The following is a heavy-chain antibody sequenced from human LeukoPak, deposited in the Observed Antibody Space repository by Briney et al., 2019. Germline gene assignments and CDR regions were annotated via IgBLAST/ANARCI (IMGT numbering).Heavy chain of an antibody. D-gene: IGHD2-15*01. CDR1: GFTFSSYS. J-gene: IGHJ5*02. CDR3: AGDPYCSGGSCVERFDP. CDR2: ISSSSSYI. V-gene: IGHV3-21*01. Sequence: GGSLRLSCAASGFTFSSYSMNWVRQAPGKGLEWVSSISSSSSYIYYADSVKGRFTISRDNAKNSLYLQMNSLRAEDTAVYYCAGDPYCSGGSCVERFDPWGQGTLVTVSS.